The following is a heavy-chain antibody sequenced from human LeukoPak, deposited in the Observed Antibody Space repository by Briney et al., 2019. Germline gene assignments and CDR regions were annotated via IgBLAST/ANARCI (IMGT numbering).Heavy chain of an antibody. CDR2: INPNSGGT. J-gene: IGHJ6*02. CDR1: GYTSTGYY. D-gene: IGHD6-13*01. Sequence: ASVKVSCKASGYTSTGYYMHWVRQAPGQGLEWMGWINPNSGGTNYAQKFQGRVTMTRDTSISTAYMELSRLRSDDTAVYYCATLYSSSWSDYYYYGMDVWGQGTTVTVSS. V-gene: IGHV1-2*02. CDR3: ATLYSSSWSDYYYYGMDV.